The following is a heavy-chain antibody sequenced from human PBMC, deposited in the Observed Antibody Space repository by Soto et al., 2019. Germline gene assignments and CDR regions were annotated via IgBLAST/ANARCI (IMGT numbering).Heavy chain of an antibody. J-gene: IGHJ4*02. CDR2: INHSGST. CDR1: GGSFSGYY. V-gene: IGHV4-34*01. D-gene: IGHD6-13*01. CDR3: ARPGSSSWYVVDY. Sequence: PSETLSLTCSVYGGSFSGYYWSWIRPPPGKGLEWIGEINHSGSTNYNPSLKSRVTISVDTSKNQFSLKLSSVTAADTAVYYCARPGSSSWYVVDYWGQGTLVTVSS.